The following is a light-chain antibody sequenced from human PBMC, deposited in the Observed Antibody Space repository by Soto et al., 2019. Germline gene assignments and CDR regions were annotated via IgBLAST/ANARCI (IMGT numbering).Light chain of an antibody. Sequence: DIVMTQSPLSLPVTPGEPASISCRSGQSLLRSNGYNQLDWYLQKPGHSPLLLIYLGSNRASGVPDRFSGSGSGTDFTLKISRVEAEDVGIYYCMQSLQTPLTFGGGTKVEIK. CDR3: MQSLQTPLT. J-gene: IGKJ4*01. V-gene: IGKV2-28*01. CDR2: LGS. CDR1: QSLLRSNGYNQ.